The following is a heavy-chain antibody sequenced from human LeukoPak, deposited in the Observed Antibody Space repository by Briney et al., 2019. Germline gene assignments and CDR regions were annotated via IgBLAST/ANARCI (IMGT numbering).Heavy chain of an antibody. V-gene: IGHV4-39*02. Sequence: SETLSLTCTVSGGSISSYYWSWIRQPPGKGLEWIGSIYYSGSTYYNPSLKSRVTISVDTSKNQFSLKLSSVTAADTAVYYCAREGYYDSSGWTPADYWGQGTLVTVSS. J-gene: IGHJ4*02. CDR2: IYYSGST. CDR3: AREGYYDSSGWTPADY. D-gene: IGHD3-22*01. CDR1: GGSISSYY.